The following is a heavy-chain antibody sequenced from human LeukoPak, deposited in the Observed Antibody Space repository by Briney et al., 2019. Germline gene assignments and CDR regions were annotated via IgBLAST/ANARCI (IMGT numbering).Heavy chain of an antibody. CDR1: GYSFTSYW. J-gene: IGHJ6*03. V-gene: IGHV5-51*01. CDR2: IYPGDSDT. CDR3: ARHPGYSSGRSYYYYYYMDV. D-gene: IGHD6-19*01. Sequence: GESLKISCKGSGYSFTSYWIGWVRQMPGKGLEWMGIIYPGDSDTRYSPSFQGQVTISADKSISTAYLQWSSLKASDTAMYYCARHPGYSSGRSYYYYYYMDVWGKGTTVTVSS.